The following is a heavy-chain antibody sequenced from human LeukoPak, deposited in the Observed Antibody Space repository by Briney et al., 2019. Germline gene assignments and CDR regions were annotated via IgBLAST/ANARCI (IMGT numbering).Heavy chain of an antibody. CDR3: SRGDSSGYYYSYYYGMDV. Sequence: SVKVSCKASGGTFSSYAISWVRQAPGQGLEWMGGIIPMFGTVKYAQKFQGGVTITADESTSTACMELSSLRSEDTAVYYRSRGDSSGYYYSYYYGMDVWGQGTTVTVSS. J-gene: IGHJ6*02. V-gene: IGHV1-69*13. CDR2: IIPMFGTV. D-gene: IGHD3-22*01. CDR1: GGTFSSYA.